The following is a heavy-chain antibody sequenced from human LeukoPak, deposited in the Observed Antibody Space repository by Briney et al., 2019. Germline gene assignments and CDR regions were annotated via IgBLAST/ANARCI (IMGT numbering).Heavy chain of an antibody. CDR1: GYSISSSSYY. D-gene: IGHD4-17*01. J-gene: IGHJ4*02. V-gene: IGHV4-39*01. Sequence: SETLSLTCTVSGYSISSSSYYWGWIRQPPGKGLEWIGSIYYSGSTYYNPSLKSRVTISVDTSKNQFSLKLSSVTAADTAVYYCARSTVTTEGSIDYWGQGTLVTVSS. CDR3: ARSTVTTEGSIDY. CDR2: IYYSGST.